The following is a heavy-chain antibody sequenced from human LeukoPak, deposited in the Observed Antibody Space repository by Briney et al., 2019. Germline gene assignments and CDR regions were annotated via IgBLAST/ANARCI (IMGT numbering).Heavy chain of an antibody. CDR2: INHSGST. Sequence: PSETLSLTCAVYGGSFSGYYWSWIRQPPGKGLEWIGEINHSGSTNYNPSLKSRVTISVDTSKNQFSLKLSSVTAADTAVYYCARIRRLGSGSYYNFAYYYYYMDVWGKGTTVTVSS. CDR1: GGSFSGYY. V-gene: IGHV4-34*01. J-gene: IGHJ6*03. CDR3: ARIRRLGSGSYYNFAYYYYYMDV. D-gene: IGHD3-10*01.